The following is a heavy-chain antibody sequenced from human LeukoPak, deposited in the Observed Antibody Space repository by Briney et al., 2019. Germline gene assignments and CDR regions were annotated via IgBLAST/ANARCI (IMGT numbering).Heavy chain of an antibody. V-gene: IGHV4-59*01. Sequence: SETLSLTCTDSGGSISSYYWSWIRQPPGKGLEWIGYIYYSGSTNYNPSLKSRVTISVDTSKNQFSLKLSSVTAADTAVYYCARAGSGRWFDPWGQGTLVTVSS. D-gene: IGHD1-26*01. J-gene: IGHJ5*02. CDR1: GGSISSYY. CDR3: ARAGSGRWFDP. CDR2: IYYSGST.